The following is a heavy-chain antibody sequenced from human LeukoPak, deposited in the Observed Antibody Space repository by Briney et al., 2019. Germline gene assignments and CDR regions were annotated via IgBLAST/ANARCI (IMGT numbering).Heavy chain of an antibody. V-gene: IGHV1-18*01. CDR1: GYSFGSYG. J-gene: IGHJ5*02. CDR3: ARASSGYNPRGWFDP. CDR2: ISAYNGNT. Sequence: GASVKVSCKASGYSFGSYGIGWVRQAPGQGLEWMGWISAYNGNTDYAQSLQGRLTMTTDTSTSTAYMDLKSLRSDDTAVYYCARASSGYNPRGWFDPWGQGTLVTVSS. D-gene: IGHD3-22*01.